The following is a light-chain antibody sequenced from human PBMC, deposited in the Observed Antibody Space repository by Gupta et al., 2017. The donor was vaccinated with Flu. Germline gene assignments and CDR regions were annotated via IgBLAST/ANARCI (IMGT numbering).Light chain of an antibody. J-gene: IGLJ3*02. V-gene: IGLV3-10*01. CDR3: YSTDSSGDHRV. CDR2: EDK. Sequence: SYELTQPPSVSVSSGQTARITCSGDALPKKYAYWYQQKSGQAPVLVIHEDKKRPSGIPERFSGSSSGTVATLTISGAQVEDEADYYCYSTDSSGDHRVFGGGTKLT. CDR1: ALPKKY.